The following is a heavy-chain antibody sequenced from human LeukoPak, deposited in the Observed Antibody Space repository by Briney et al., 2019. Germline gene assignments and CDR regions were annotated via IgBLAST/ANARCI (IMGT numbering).Heavy chain of an antibody. D-gene: IGHD6-6*01. CDR3: AGDRYSSSLDY. CDR1: GYSLSSGYY. J-gene: IGHJ4*02. Sequence: KPSETLSLTCTVSGYSLSSGYYWGWIRQPPGKGLEWIGSIYHSGGTYYNPSLKSRVTISVDTSKNQFSLKLSSVTAADTAVYYCAGDRYSSSLDYWGQGTLVTVSS. CDR2: IYHSGGT. V-gene: IGHV4-38-2*02.